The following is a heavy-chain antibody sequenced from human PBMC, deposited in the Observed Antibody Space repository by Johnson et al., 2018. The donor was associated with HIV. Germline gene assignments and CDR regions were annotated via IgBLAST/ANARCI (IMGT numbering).Heavy chain of an antibody. CDR3: TTDLAAVGSGAFDI. D-gene: IGHD6-13*01. Sequence: VQLVESGGGLVQPGRSLRLSCAVSGFTFSNAWMSWVRQAPGKGLEWVGRIKRKTDGGTTDYAAPVKGRFNISRDDSKNTLHLQMNSLKTEDTAVYYCTTDLAAVGSGAFDIWGQGTLVTVSS. V-gene: IGHV3-15*01. J-gene: IGHJ3*02. CDR2: IKRKTDGGTT. CDR1: GFTFSNAW.